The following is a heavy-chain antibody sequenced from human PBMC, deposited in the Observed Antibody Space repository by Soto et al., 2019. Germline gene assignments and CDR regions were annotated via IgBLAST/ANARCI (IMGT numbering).Heavy chain of an antibody. CDR3: AKTASMTIRDGFDH. D-gene: IGHD4-17*01. Sequence: EVQVLESGGGLVQPGGSLRLSCAASGFTFSSYAMRWVRQAPGQGLEWGSAISGSGSNPYYADSVKCRFTISRDNSKNTLYLPMNSLRAEDTALYYCAKTASMTIRDGFDHWGQGTLVTVSS. J-gene: IGHJ4*02. V-gene: IGHV3-23*01. CDR2: ISGSGSNP. CDR1: GFTFSSYA.